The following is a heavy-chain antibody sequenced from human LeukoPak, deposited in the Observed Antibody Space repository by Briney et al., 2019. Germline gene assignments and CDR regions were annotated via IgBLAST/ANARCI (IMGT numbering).Heavy chain of an antibody. V-gene: IGHV1-18*01. CDR1: GYTFTSYD. Sequence: ASVKVSCKASGYTFTSYDINWVRQAPGQGLEWMGWISAYNGNTNYAQKLQGRVSMTTDTSTSTAYMELRSLRSDDTAVYYCARAPDGYNYYFDYWGQGTLVTVSS. D-gene: IGHD5-24*01. CDR3: ARAPDGYNYYFDY. CDR2: ISAYNGNT. J-gene: IGHJ4*02.